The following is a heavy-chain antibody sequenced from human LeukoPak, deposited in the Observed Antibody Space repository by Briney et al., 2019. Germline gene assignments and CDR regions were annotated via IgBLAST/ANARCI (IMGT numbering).Heavy chain of an antibody. V-gene: IGHV4-39*07. J-gene: IGHJ4*02. D-gene: IGHD6-13*01. CDR2: IYYSGST. CDR3: ARFPVAAAGEYYFDY. CDR1: GGSISSSSYY. Sequence: SETLSLTCTVSGGSISSSSYYWGWIRQPPGKGLEWIGSIYYSGSTYYNPSLKSRVSISVDTSKNQFSLKLSSVTAADTAVYYCARFPVAAAGEYYFDYWGQGTLVTVPS.